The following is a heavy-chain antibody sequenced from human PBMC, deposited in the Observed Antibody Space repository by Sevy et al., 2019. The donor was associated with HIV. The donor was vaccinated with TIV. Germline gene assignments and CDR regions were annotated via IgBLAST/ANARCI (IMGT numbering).Heavy chain of an antibody. CDR2: IFSSGST. J-gene: IGHJ4*02. D-gene: IGHD6-19*01. CDR3: VSLFLSYRSGWSYFDY. CDR1: GFTVNDKY. V-gene: IGHV3-66*02. Sequence: GWSLRLSCAISGFTVNDKYIIWVRQAPGKGLEWVSVIFSSGSTYYADSAKGRFTISRDNSKNTVDLQMNSVRAEDTAVYYCVSLFLSYRSGWSYFDYWGQGTLVTVPS.